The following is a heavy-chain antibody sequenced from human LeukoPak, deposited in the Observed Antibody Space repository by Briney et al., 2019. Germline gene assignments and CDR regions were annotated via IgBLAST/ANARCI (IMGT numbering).Heavy chain of an antibody. CDR3: ARDRAMVRGVHFDY. CDR2: IYYSGST. D-gene: IGHD3-10*01. J-gene: IGHJ4*02. CDR1: GGSISSSSYY. V-gene: IGHV4-39*07. Sequence: SETLSLTCTVSGGSISSSSYYWGWIRQPPGKGLGWIGSIYYSGSTYYNPSLKSRVTISVDTSKNQFSLKLSSVTAADTAVYYCARDRAMVRGVHFDYWGQGTLVTVSS.